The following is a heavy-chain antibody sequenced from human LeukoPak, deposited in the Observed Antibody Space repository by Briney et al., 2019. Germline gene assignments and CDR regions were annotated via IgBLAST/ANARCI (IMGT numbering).Heavy chain of an antibody. CDR3: ARAGGSTVSHSDS. CDR1: GFTFSSYS. Sequence: GGSLRLSCAASGFTFSSYSMNWIRQAPGKGLEWVSSISSSTSYIYYADSVKGRFTISKDNAKNSLYLQMNSLRAEDTAVYYCARAGGSTVSHSDSWGQGTPVIVSS. J-gene: IGHJ4*02. D-gene: IGHD4-17*01. V-gene: IGHV3-21*01. CDR2: ISSSTSYI.